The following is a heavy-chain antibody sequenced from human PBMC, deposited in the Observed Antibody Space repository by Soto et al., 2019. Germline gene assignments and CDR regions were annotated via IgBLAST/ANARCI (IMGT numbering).Heavy chain of an antibody. V-gene: IGHV1-18*01. D-gene: IGHD3-10*01. J-gene: IGHJ5*02. CDR3: AGAYYYGSGPWS. CDR1: GYTFTSYV. CDR2: ISAYNGNT. Sequence: QVQLVQSGAEVKKPGASVKVSCKASGYTFTSYVISWVRQAPGQGLEWMGWISAYNGNTNYAQKVPGRVTMTTDPSRSTAYMELRSLRSDETAVYYCAGAYYYGSGPWSWGQGTLVTVSS.